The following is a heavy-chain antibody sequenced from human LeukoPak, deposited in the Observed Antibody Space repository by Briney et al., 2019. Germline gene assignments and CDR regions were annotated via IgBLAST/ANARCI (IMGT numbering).Heavy chain of an antibody. D-gene: IGHD7-27*01. CDR3: ATETNWGIFDY. CDR1: GGSFSGYY. V-gene: IGHV4-34*01. CDR2: INHSGST. Sequence: SETLSLTCAVYGGSFSGYYWSRIRQPPGKGLEWIGEINHSGSTNYNPSLKSRVTISVDTSKNQFSLKLSSVTAADTAVYYCATETNWGIFDYWGQGTLVTVSS. J-gene: IGHJ4*02.